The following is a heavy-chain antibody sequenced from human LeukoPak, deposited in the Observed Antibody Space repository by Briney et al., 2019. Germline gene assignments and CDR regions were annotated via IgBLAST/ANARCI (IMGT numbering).Heavy chain of an antibody. Sequence: GGSLRLSCAASGFSVSRSFLSWVRLAPGKGLEWVSIIYSGGDTYYADSLKGRFTISRDNSKDTLYLQISTLRVEDTAVYYCARRGNPGTYFDYWGQGTLVAVSS. D-gene: IGHD6-13*01. CDR2: IYSGGDT. J-gene: IGHJ4*02. V-gene: IGHV3-66*04. CDR1: GFSVSRSF. CDR3: ARRGNPGTYFDY.